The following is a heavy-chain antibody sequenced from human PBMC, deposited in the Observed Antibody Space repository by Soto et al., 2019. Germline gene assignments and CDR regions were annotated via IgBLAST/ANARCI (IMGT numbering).Heavy chain of an antibody. CDR3: ARVHYDILTGYYDRWFDP. CDR2: IYYSGST. Sequence: SETLSLTCTVSGGSISSGDYYWGWIRQPPGKGLEWIGYIYYSGSTNYNPSLKSRVTISVDTSKNQFSLKLSSVTAADTAVYYCARVHYDILTGYYDRWFDPWGQGTLVTVSS. D-gene: IGHD3-9*01. V-gene: IGHV4-61*08. CDR1: GGSISSGDYY. J-gene: IGHJ5*02.